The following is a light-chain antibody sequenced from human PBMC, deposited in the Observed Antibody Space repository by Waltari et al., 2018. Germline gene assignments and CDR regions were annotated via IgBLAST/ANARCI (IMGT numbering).Light chain of an antibody. CDR2: GNN. J-gene: IGLJ2*01. CDR1: SSNLRAGYD. V-gene: IGLV1-40*01. CDR3: QSYDSSLSGVL. Sequence: QSVLTQPPSVSGAPGQRITISCTGTSSNLRAGYDVHWYLQLPGTAPKLLILGNNNRPSGVPDRFSASKSDTSASLAITGLQAEDEADYYCQSYDSSLSGVLFGGGTKLTVL.